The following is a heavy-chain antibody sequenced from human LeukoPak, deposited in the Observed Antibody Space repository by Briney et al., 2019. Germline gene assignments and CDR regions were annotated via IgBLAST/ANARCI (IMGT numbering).Heavy chain of an antibody. Sequence: GGSLRLSCAASGFTFSSYGIHWVRQAPGKGLEWVAAISYDGSNKYYADSVKGRFTISRDNSKNTLYLQMNSLRAEDTAVYYCAKVELGIAAAGSFDYWGQGTLVTVSS. J-gene: IGHJ4*02. CDR3: AKVELGIAAAGSFDY. CDR1: GFTFSSYG. CDR2: ISYDGSNK. V-gene: IGHV3-30*18. D-gene: IGHD6-13*01.